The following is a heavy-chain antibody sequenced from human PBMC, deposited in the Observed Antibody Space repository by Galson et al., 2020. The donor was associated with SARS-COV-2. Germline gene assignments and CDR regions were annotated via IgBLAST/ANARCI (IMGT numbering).Heavy chain of an antibody. CDR2: IKEDGSEK. V-gene: IGHV3-7*01. CDR1: GFTFSTYW. Sequence: TGGSLRLSCTASGFTFSTYWMSWVRQAPGQGLEWVANIKEDGSEKYYVDSVKGRFTISRDNAENSLYLQMSSLRAEDTAVYFCASLDTTKMASGGDYWGQGTLVTVSS. CDR3: ASLDTTKMASGGDY. J-gene: IGHJ4*02. D-gene: IGHD3-10*01.